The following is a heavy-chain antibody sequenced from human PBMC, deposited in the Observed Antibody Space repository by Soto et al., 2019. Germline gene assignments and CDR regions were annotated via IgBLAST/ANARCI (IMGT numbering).Heavy chain of an antibody. J-gene: IGHJ3*02. D-gene: IGHD2-15*01. Sequence: QVQLQESGPGLVKPSQTLSLTCTVSGGSISSGDYYWSWIRQPPGKGLEWIGYIYYSGSTYYNPSLKSRVTISVDTSKNQFSLRLSSVTAADTAVYYCARVEGYCSGGSCYPWDAFDIWGQGTMVTVSS. CDR1: GGSISSGDYY. V-gene: IGHV4-30-4*01. CDR2: IYYSGST. CDR3: ARVEGYCSGGSCYPWDAFDI.